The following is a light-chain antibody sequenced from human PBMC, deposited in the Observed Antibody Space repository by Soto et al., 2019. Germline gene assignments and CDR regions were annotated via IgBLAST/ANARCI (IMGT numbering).Light chain of an antibody. CDR1: RSDVGGYNF. CDR3: CSYAGRTTWR. Sequence: QSVLTQPASVSGSPGQSITISCTGTRSDVGGYNFVSWYQQHPGKVPKLIIYEDTKRPSGVSDRFSGSKSGNTASLTISGLQAEDEADYYCCSYAGRTTWRFGGVTQLTVL. V-gene: IGLV2-23*01. J-gene: IGLJ7*01. CDR2: EDT.